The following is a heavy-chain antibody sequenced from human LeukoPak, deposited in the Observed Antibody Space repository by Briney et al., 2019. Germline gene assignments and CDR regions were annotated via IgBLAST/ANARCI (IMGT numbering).Heavy chain of an antibody. CDR1: GYTFAIYY. Sequence: GASVKVSCKASGYTFAIYYKHWVRQAPGQGLEWMGIINPSGGSTSYTQKFQGRLTMTRDTSTSTVYMELSSLRSEDTAVYYCARAKGLFDHWGQGTLVTVSS. CDR3: ARAKGLFDH. V-gene: IGHV1-46*01. J-gene: IGHJ4*02. CDR2: INPSGGST.